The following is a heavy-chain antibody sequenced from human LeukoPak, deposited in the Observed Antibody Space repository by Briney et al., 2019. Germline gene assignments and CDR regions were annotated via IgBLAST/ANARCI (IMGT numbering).Heavy chain of an antibody. V-gene: IGHV3-33*06. J-gene: IGHJ1*01. CDR3: AKDQDYYDTSGYYYVGDFQH. CDR1: GFTFSSYG. CDR2: IWYDGSNK. Sequence: GGSLRLSCAASGFTFSSYGMHWVRQAPGKGLEWVAVIWYDGSNKYYADSVKGRFTISRDNSKNTLYLQMKSLRAEDTAVYYCAKDQDYYDTSGYYYVGDFQHWGQGTLVTVSS. D-gene: IGHD3-22*01.